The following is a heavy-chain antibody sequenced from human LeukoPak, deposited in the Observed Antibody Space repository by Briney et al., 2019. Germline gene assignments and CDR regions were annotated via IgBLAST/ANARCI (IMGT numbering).Heavy chain of an antibody. CDR3: ARVLTGDPYYFDY. J-gene: IGHJ4*02. V-gene: IGHV1-2*04. Sequence: ASVKVSCKASGYILSNNGITSVRQAPGQGLEWMGWINPNSGGTNYAQKFQGWVTMTRDTSISTAYMELSRLRSDDTAVYYCARVLTGDPYYFDYWGQGTLVTVSS. CDR2: INPNSGGT. D-gene: IGHD7-27*01. CDR1: GYILSNNG.